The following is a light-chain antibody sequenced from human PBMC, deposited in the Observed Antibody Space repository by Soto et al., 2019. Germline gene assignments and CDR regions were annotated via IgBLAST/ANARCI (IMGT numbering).Light chain of an antibody. V-gene: IGKV1-39*01. Sequence: DILMTQSPASLSASVGDRVTITCRASQRISSYLNWYQQKPGKAPNLLIWDASTLPSGVPTRFSGSSSATDFPPTISRLQPEDSATYFCQQTYTPPRTFGQGTKVDIK. CDR2: DAS. CDR3: QQTYTPPRT. J-gene: IGKJ1*01. CDR1: QRISSY.